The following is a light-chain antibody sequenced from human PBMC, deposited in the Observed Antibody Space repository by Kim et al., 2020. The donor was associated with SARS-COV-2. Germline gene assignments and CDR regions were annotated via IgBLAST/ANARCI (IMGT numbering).Light chain of an antibody. CDR3: QEDNNFPIM. Sequence: AAVGERVTSTWRAGQDIRGRVGWDQQTKGKAHKLLSYGASTLRSGGPARLSGGGSGTEFALTSSNLQAEDFATYYGQEDNNFPIMFGQGKRLEIK. CDR2: GAS. V-gene: IGKV1D-12*01. J-gene: IGKJ5*01. CDR1: QDIRGR.